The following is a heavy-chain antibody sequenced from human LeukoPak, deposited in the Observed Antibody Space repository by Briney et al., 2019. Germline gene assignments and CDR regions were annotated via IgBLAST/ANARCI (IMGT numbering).Heavy chain of an antibody. CDR3: ARDTATPVYFDY. V-gene: IGHV3-30-3*01. Sequence: PGGSLRLSCAASGFTFSSHAMHWVRQAPGKGLEWVAVISYDGSNKYYADSVKGRFTISRDNSKNTLYLQMNSLRAEDTAVYYCARDTATPVYFDYWGQGTLVTVSS. CDR1: GFTFSSHA. J-gene: IGHJ4*02. CDR2: ISYDGSNK. D-gene: IGHD4-17*01.